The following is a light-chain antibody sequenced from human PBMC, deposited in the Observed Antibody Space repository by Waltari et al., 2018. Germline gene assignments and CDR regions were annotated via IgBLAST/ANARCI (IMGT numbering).Light chain of an antibody. CDR2: DND. Sequence: QSVLTPPPSVSAAPRQKVPIPRSGRFTTLGNGPIASYQQVPGPAPKLLIYDNDKRPSGTPDRFSASNSGTSATLGITGVQTGDEADYYCGTWNIGLSLWVFGGGTRLTVL. V-gene: IGLV1-51*01. CDR1: FTTLGNGP. J-gene: IGLJ3*02. CDR3: GTWNIGLSLWV.